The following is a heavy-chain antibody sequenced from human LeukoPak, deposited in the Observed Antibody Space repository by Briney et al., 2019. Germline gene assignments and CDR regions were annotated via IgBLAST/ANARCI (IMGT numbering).Heavy chain of an antibody. CDR2: INPYSGDT. CDR3: ARISDYTEAHAFDI. CDR1: GYTFTGYY. Sequence: ASVKVSCKASGYTFTGYYIHWVRQAPGQGLEWMGRINPYSGDTNYAQKFQGRVTMTRDTSISTAYMDLSRLRSDDTAVYYCARISDYTEAHAFDIWGQGTMVTVSS. J-gene: IGHJ3*02. D-gene: IGHD2-2*02. V-gene: IGHV1-2*06.